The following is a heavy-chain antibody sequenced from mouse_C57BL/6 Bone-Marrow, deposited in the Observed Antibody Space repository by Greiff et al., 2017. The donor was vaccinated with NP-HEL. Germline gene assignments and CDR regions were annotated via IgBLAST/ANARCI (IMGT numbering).Heavy chain of an antibody. D-gene: IGHD2-4*01. V-gene: IGHV1-26*01. CDR3: ARATYYDYDGAMDF. CDR1: GYTFTDYY. J-gene: IGHJ4*01. Sequence: EVQLQQSGPELVKPGASVKISCKASGYTFTDYYMNWVKQSHGKSLEWIGDITHNNGGNSYNKKFKGKATLTVDKSSSTAYMELRSLTSEDSAVYYCARATYYDYDGAMDFWGQGTSVTVSS. CDR2: ITHNNGGN.